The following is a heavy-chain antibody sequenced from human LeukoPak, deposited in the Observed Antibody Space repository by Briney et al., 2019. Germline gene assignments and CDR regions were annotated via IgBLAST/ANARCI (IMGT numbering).Heavy chain of an antibody. J-gene: IGHJ3*02. D-gene: IGHD3-9*01. CDR2: INPNSGGT. V-gene: IGHV1-2*02. CDR3: ASDILTGYLDAFDI. Sequence: VASVKVSCKASGYTFTAYYIHWVRQAPGQGLEWMGWINPNSGGTNYAQKFQGRVTMTRDTSISTAYMELSRLRSDDTAVYYCASDILTGYLDAFDIWGQGTMVTVSS. CDR1: GYTFTAYY.